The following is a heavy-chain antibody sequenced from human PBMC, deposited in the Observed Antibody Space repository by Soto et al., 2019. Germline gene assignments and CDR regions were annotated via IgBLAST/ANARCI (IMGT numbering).Heavy chain of an antibody. CDR3: ARGRYGEY. CDR2: ISAHNGNT. J-gene: IGHJ4*02. V-gene: IGHV1-18*01. Sequence: QVHLVQSGAEVKKPGASVKVSCKGSGYAFTTYGITWVRQAPGQGLAWMGWISAHNGNTNNAQKLQGRVTVTRDTSTSTAYMELRSLRSDDTAVYYCARGRYGEYWGQGALVTVSS. D-gene: IGHD3-10*01. CDR1: GYAFTTYG.